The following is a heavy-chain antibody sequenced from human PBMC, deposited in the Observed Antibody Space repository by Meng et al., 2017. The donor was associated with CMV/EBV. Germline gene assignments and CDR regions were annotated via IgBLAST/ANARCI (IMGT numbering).Heavy chain of an antibody. V-gene: IGHV1-2*02. J-gene: IGHJ4*02. Sequence: QVQPVQPGAEVKSPGASVKVSCQTSGYRFSDHYMHWVRQAPGQGLEWMGWIYPNSGGTHYAQKFQARVTMTRDTSISTVYMELSRLTSDDTAVYYCVRDHNWGPDYWGQGTLVTVPS. CDR3: VRDHNWGPDY. CDR2: IYPNSGGT. CDR1: GYRFSDHY. D-gene: IGHD1-1*01.